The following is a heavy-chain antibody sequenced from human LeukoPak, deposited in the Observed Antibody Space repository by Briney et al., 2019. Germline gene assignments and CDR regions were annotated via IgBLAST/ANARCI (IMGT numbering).Heavy chain of an antibody. CDR2: IYSGGST. CDR3: ARTAMGKVGAKTFGYFDY. CDR1: GFTVSSNY. V-gene: IGHV3-66*01. D-gene: IGHD1-26*01. J-gene: IGHJ4*02. Sequence: PRGSLRLSCAASGFTVSSNYMSWVRQAPGKGLEWVSVIYSGGSTYYADTVKGRFTISRDNSKNTLHLQMNSLRAEDTAVYYCARTAMGKVGAKTFGYFDYWGQGTLVTVSS.